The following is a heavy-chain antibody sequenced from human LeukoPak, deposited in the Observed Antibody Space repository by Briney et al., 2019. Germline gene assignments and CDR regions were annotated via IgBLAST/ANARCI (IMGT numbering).Heavy chain of an antibody. CDR1: GYTLTSYY. CDR2: INPSGGST. J-gene: IGHJ4*02. CDR3: ARDYCSGGSCYAFDY. D-gene: IGHD2-15*01. V-gene: IGHV1-46*01. Sequence: ASVKVSCKASGYTLTSYYMHWVRQAPGQGLEWMGIINPSGGSTSYAQKFQGRVTMTRDTSTSTVYMELSSLRSEDTAVYYCARDYCSGGSCYAFDYWGQGTLVTVSS.